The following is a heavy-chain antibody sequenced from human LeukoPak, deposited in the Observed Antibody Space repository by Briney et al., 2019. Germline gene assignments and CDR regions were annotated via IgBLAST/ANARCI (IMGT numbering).Heavy chain of an antibody. Sequence: GGSLRLSCAASGFTFSNDFMTWVRQAQGKGLEWLGRIKSKPDGGTTDYAAPVKGRFTISRDDSKNTMYLQMNSLRAEDTAVYYCAKRQSYDILFHDAFDIWGQGTMVTVSS. D-gene: IGHD3-9*01. J-gene: IGHJ3*02. CDR3: AKRQSYDILFHDAFDI. V-gene: IGHV3-15*01. CDR1: GFTFSNDF. CDR2: IKSKPDGGTT.